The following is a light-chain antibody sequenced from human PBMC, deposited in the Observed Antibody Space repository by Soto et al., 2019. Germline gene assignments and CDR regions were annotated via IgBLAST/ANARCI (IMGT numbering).Light chain of an antibody. CDR3: QQRNNWPPIT. J-gene: IGKJ5*01. V-gene: IGKV3-11*01. Sequence: EIVLTQSPATLSLSPGERATLSCRASQSVSSYLVWYQQKPGQAPRLLIYDASNRATGIPARFSGSGSGTDSTLPISSLEPEDFAVYYCQQRNNWPPITFGQGTRLEMK. CDR1: QSVSSY. CDR2: DAS.